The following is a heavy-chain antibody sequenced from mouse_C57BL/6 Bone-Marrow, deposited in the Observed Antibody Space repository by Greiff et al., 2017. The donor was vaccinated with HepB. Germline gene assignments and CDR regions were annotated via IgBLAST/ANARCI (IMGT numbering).Heavy chain of an antibody. Sequence: EVNLVESGGGLVQPGGSLKLSCAASGFTFSDYYMYWVRQTPEKRLEWVAYISNGGGRTYYPDTVKGRFTISRDNAKNTLYLQMSRLKSEDTAMYYCARHKFTTVVAMDYAMDYWGQGTSVTVSS. J-gene: IGHJ4*01. V-gene: IGHV5-12*01. CDR3: ARHKFTTVVAMDYAMDY. CDR2: ISNGGGRT. CDR1: GFTFSDYY. D-gene: IGHD1-1*01.